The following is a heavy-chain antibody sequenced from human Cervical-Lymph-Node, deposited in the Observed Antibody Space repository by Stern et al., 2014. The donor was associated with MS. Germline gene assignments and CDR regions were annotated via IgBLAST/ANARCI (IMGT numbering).Heavy chain of an antibody. J-gene: IGHJ4*02. CDR1: GFSFSRYA. D-gene: IGHD6-13*01. Sequence: VQLVEYGGGVVQPGRSLRLSCAASGFSFSRYAMHWVRPAPGKGLALVALIWYDGSNPYYADSVTGRFTISRDNFKNTLYLQMNSLRAEDTAVYYCASAYSSSHYYFDYWGQGTLVTVSS. V-gene: IGHV3-33*01. CDR2: IWYDGSNP. CDR3: ASAYSSSHYYFDY.